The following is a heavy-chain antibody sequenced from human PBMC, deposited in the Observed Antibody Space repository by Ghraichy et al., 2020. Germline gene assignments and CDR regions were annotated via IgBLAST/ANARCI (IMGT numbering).Heavy chain of an antibody. Sequence: SETLSPTCAVSGGSISSGTSSWSWIRQPPGKGLEWIGCMFQSGIPNYNPSLKSRVTISVDISKNELSLSLYSVTAADTAVYFCARGAAYGERYLDYWGQGILVTVSS. CDR3: ARGAAYGERYLDY. CDR2: MFQSGIP. D-gene: IGHD4-17*01. CDR1: GGSISSGTSS. J-gene: IGHJ4*02. V-gene: IGHV4-30-2*01.